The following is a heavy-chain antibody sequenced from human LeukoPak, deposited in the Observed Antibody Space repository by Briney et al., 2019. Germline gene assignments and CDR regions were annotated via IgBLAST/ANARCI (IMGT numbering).Heavy chain of an antibody. J-gene: IGHJ4*02. V-gene: IGHV3-30*18. CDR1: GFTFSSYG. Sequence: GGSLRLSCAASGFTFSSYGMHWVRQAPGKGLEWVAVISYDGSNKNYADSVKGRFTISRDNSKNTLYLQMNSLRAEDTAVYYCAKSTYGERYFDYWGQGTLVTVSS. CDR3: AKSTYGERYFDY. D-gene: IGHD4-17*01. CDR2: ISYDGSNK.